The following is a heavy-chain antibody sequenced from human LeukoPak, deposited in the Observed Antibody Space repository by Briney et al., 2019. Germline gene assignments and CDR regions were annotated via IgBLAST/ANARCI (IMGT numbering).Heavy chain of an antibody. Sequence: PGGSLRLSCAASGFTFSSYAMHWVRQAPGKGLEWVAVISYDGSNKYYADSVKSRFTISRDNSKNTLYLQMNSLRAEDTAVYYCARDPVDIVATITYYYGMDVWGQGTTVTVSS. J-gene: IGHJ6*02. V-gene: IGHV3-30*04. CDR1: GFTFSSYA. CDR3: ARDPVDIVATITYYYGMDV. CDR2: ISYDGSNK. D-gene: IGHD5-12*01.